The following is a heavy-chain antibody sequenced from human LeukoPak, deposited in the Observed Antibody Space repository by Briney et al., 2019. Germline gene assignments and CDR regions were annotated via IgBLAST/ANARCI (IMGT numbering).Heavy chain of an antibody. D-gene: IGHD3-3*01. CDR3: AKDAGIRFLEWLSLFDY. V-gene: IGHV3-30*02. CDR2: IRYDGSNT. J-gene: IGHJ4*02. Sequence: GGSLRLSCAASGFTFSRYAMTWVRLAPGKGLEWVAFIRYDGSNTYYADSVKGRFTISRDNSKNTLYLQMNSLRAEDTAVYYCAKDAGIRFLEWLSLFDYWGQGTLVTVSS. CDR1: GFTFSRYA.